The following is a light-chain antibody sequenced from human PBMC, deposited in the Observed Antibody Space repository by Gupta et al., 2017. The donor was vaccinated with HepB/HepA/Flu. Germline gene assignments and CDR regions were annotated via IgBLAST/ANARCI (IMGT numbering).Light chain of an antibody. J-gene: IGKJ4*01. CDR2: AAS. CDR3: QQSDSIPLT. CDR1: QSISTS. Sequence: DIQMTQSPSSLSASVGDRVTITCRASQSISTSLNWYQQKPGKAPNLLIYAASSLQSGVPSRFSGSGSGTDFTLTISSLQPEDFASYYCQQSDSIPLTFGGGTKVEIK. V-gene: IGKV1-39*01.